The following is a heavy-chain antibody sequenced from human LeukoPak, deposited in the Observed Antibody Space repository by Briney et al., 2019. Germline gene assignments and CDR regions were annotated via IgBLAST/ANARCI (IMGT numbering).Heavy chain of an antibody. CDR2: IYPGDSDT. Sequence: GESLKISCEGSGYSFTTYWIGWVRQMPGKGLEWMGIIYPGDSDTRYSPSFQGQVTISADKSISTAYLQWSSLKASYTAMYYCARQDLYAFDIWGQGTMVTVSS. CDR1: GYSFTTYW. J-gene: IGHJ3*02. CDR3: ARQDLYAFDI. V-gene: IGHV5-51*01.